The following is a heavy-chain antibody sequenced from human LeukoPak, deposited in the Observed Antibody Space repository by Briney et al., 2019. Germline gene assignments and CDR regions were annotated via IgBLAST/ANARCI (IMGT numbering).Heavy chain of an antibody. CDR1: GFTFSDYY. J-gene: IGHJ4*02. CDR2: ISSSSSYA. D-gene: IGHD3-22*01. Sequence: GGSLRLSCAASGFTFSDYYMSWIRQAPGKGLEWVSYISSSSSYANYADSVKGRFTISRDNAKNSLYLQMNSLRAEDTAVYYCARDEYYYDSSGYYPDYWGQGTLVTVSS. CDR3: ARDEYYYDSSGYYPDY. V-gene: IGHV3-11*05.